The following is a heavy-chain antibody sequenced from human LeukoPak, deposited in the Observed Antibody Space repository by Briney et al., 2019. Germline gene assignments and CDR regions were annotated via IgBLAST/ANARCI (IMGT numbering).Heavy chain of an antibody. CDR1: GYTFTNHA. V-gene: IGHV1-3*01. D-gene: IGHD3-3*01. CDR2: INVGNANT. CDR3: ASGWASNYDFWSGSPTNLFDY. J-gene: IGHJ4*02. Sequence: ASVKVSCKASGYTFTNHAIHWVRQAPGQRLEWMGWINVGNANTKYSQMFQGRVTITRDTSANTAYMELTSLRSEDTAVYYCASGWASNYDFWSGSPTNLFDYWGQGTLVTVSS.